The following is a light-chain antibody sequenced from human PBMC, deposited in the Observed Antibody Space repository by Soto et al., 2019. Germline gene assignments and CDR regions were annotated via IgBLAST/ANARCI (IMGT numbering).Light chain of an antibody. CDR3: LQYYNYSWT. CDR2: AAS. V-gene: IGKV1-6*01. Sequence: IQMTQSPSSLSASVGDRVAISCRASQDIRNTLAWYQQKPGEAPKLLIFAASNLQSGVPSRFSGSGSVTDFTLAITGLQPEDFATYYCLQYYNYSWTFGQGTKVDIK. J-gene: IGKJ1*01. CDR1: QDIRNT.